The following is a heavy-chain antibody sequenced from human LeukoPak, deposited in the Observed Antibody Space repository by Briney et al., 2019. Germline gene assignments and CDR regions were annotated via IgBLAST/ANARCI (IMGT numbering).Heavy chain of an antibody. Sequence: GRSLRLSCAASGFTFRSYAMHWVRQAPGKGLGWVAVISYDGSNKYYADSVKGRFTISRDNSKNTLYLQMNSLRAEDTAVYYCARVGLQRNYYYYGMDVWGQGTTVTVSS. CDR2: ISYDGSNK. CDR3: ARVGLQRNYYYYGMDV. V-gene: IGHV3-30-3*01. CDR1: GFTFRSYA. J-gene: IGHJ6*02. D-gene: IGHD6-25*01.